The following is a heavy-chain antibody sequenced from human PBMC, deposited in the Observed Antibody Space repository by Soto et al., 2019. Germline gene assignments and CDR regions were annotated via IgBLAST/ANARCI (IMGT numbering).Heavy chain of an antibody. J-gene: IGHJ3*02. D-gene: IGHD7-27*01. CDR3: TRGGDGPGIVFDI. CDR1: GVIFRNYW. Sequence: EVQVVESGGGLVQPGGSLRLSCAGSGVIFRNYWMHWVRQVPGKGLVWVSRIGPDGDSTHYADSVKGRFIISRDNAKNTVYMQINSLRGEDTAVYYCTRGGDGPGIVFDIWGQGTIVTVSS. CDR2: IGPDGDST. V-gene: IGHV3-74*01.